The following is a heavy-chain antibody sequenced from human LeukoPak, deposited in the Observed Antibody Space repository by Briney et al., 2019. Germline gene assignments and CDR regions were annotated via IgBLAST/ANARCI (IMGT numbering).Heavy chain of an antibody. V-gene: IGHV4-39*07. D-gene: IGHD3-9*01. CDR2: IYYSGST. Sequence: PSETLSLTCTVSGGSISSSSYYWGWIRQPPGKGLEWIGSIYYSGSTYYNPSLKSRVTISVDTSKNQFSLKLSSVTAADTAVYYCARGLTGYYGYYYYMDVWGKGTTVTVSS. CDR1: GGSISSSSYY. J-gene: IGHJ6*03. CDR3: ARGLTGYYGYYYYMDV.